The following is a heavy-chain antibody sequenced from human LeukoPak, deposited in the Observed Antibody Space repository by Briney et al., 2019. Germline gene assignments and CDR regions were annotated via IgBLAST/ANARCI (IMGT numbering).Heavy chain of an antibody. CDR3: AKADKDGAFDI. J-gene: IGHJ3*02. Sequence: GGSLRLSCAASGFTFSSYAMSWVRQAPGKGLEWVSAISGSGGSTYYADSVKGRFTISRDNSKITLYLQMNSPRAEYTAVYYCAKADKDGAFDIWGQGTMVTVSS. CDR1: GFTFSSYA. D-gene: IGHD2-15*01. V-gene: IGHV3-23*01. CDR2: ISGSGGST.